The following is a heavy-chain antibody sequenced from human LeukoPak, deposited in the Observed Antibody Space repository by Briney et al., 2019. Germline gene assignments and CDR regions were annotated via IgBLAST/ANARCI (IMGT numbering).Heavy chain of an antibody. CDR3: AKDPRAIVVVPALGYFDY. D-gene: IGHD2-2*01. CDR2: IRYDGGNK. CDR1: GFTVSNNY. V-gene: IGHV3-30*02. Sequence: PGGSLRLSCAVSGFTVSNNYMSWVRQAPGKGLEWVAFIRYDGGNKYYADSVKGRFTISRDNSKNTLYLQMNSLRAEDTAVYYCAKDPRAIVVVPALGYFDYWGQGTLVTVSS. J-gene: IGHJ4*02.